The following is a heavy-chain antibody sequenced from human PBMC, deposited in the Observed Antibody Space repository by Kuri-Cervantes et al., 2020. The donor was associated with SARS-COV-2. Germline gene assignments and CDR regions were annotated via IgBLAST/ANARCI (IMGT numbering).Heavy chain of an antibody. Sequence: LSLTCGVSGGSISSVGYSWNWIRQAPGKGLEWVAVISHDGKNKKCIASGKGRFTISRDNSQNTLYLHMKSLRSEDTAMYYCAKDRVGVQDFWGQGTLVTVSS. CDR3: AKDRVGVQDF. D-gene: IGHD2-21*01. J-gene: IGHJ4*02. CDR1: GGSISSVG. V-gene: IGHV3-30*18. CDR2: ISHDGKNK.